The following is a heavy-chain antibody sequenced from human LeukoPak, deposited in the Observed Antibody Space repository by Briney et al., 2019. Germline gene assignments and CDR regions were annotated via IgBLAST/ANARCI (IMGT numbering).Heavy chain of an antibody. V-gene: IGHV5-51*01. J-gene: IGHJ4*02. Sequence: GESLKISCKGSGYTFSSYWIGWVRQMPGKGLEYMGIIYPDDSDTRYSPSFQDQVTISADGSTNTAYLQWSGLKASDTAMYYCARRRGKGYSSGWIDYWGQGTLVTVSS. CDR2: IYPDDSDT. CDR1: GYTFSSYW. D-gene: IGHD6-19*01. CDR3: ARRRGKGYSSGWIDY.